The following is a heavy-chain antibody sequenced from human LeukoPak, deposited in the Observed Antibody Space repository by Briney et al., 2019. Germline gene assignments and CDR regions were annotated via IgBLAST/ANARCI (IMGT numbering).Heavy chain of an antibody. CDR2: INPSGGGT. CDR1: GYTFTNYF. CDR3: ARGQNKCLGH. V-gene: IGHV1-46*01. Sequence: ASVKVSCKASGYTFTNYFMHWVRQAPGQGLEWMGVINPSGGGTTYAQRFQGGVTMTRDTSTSTVHMELSSLRSEDTAVYCARGQNKCLGHWGQGTLVTVSS. D-gene: IGHD2/OR15-2a*01. J-gene: IGHJ4*02.